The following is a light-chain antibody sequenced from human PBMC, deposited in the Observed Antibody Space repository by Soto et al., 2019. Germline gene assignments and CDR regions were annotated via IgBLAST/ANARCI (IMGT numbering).Light chain of an antibody. J-gene: IGKJ2*01. V-gene: IGKV1-39*01. Sequence: IQLTQSPSFLSASVGDRVRITCRASQGISSYIAWYQQKPGKAPKLLIYAASSLQSGVPSRFSGSGSGTDFTLTISSLQPEDFATYYCQQSYSTPRTFGQGTKLEIK. CDR3: QQSYSTPRT. CDR1: QGISSY. CDR2: AAS.